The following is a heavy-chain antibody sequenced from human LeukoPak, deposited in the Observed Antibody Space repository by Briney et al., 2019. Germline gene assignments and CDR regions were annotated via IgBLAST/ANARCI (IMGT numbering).Heavy chain of an antibody. D-gene: IGHD6-6*01. Sequence: SSETLSLTCAVSGYSISSGYYWGWIRQPPGKGLEWIGSIYHSGSTYYNPSLKSRVTISVDTFKNQFSLKLSSVTAADTAVYYCARNPPFIAARPYYFDYWGQGTLVTVSS. CDR2: IYHSGST. CDR3: ARNPPFIAARPYYFDY. CDR1: GYSISSGYY. J-gene: IGHJ4*02. V-gene: IGHV4-38-2*01.